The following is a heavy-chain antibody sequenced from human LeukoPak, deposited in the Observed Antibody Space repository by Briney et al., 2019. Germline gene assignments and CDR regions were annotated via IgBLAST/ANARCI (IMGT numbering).Heavy chain of an antibody. V-gene: IGHV2-5*01. CDR1: GFSLSTSGVG. J-gene: IGHJ3*02. CDR3: AHSILWYLHLDAFDI. Sequence: SGPTLVNPTQTLTLTCTFSGFSLSTSGVGVGWIRQPPGKALEWLALIYWNDDKRYSPSLKSRLTITRDTSKNQVVLTMTNMGPVGTATYYCAHSILWYLHLDAFDIWGQGTKVTVSS. D-gene: IGHD2-21*01. CDR2: IYWNDDK.